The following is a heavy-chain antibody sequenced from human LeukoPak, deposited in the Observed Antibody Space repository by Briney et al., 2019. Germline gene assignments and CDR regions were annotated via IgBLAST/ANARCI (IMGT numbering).Heavy chain of an antibody. CDR3: ATLHARSVAAYDY. CDR2: IYYSGST. V-gene: IGHV4-39*01. J-gene: IGHJ4*02. Sequence: SETLSLTCTVSGGSISSSSYYWGWIRQPPGKGLEWIGSIYYSGSTYYNPSLKSRVTISVDTSKNQFSLKLSSVTAADTPVYYCATLHARSVAAYDYWGQGTLVTVSS. CDR1: GGSISSSSYY. D-gene: IGHD4-23*01.